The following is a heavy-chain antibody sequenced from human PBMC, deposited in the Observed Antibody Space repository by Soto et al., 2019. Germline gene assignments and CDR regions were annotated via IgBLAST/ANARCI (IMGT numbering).Heavy chain of an antibody. J-gene: IGHJ4*02. D-gene: IGHD4-17*01. CDR3: ARLNYGDFQLYYFDY. CDR2: IYYSGST. Sequence: SETLSLTCTVSGSSISGYYWNWVRQPPGKGLEWIGYIYYSGSTNYNPSLKSRVTISVDTSKNQFSLKLSSVTAADTAVYYCARLNYGDFQLYYFDYWGQGTLVTVSS. CDR1: GSSISGYY. V-gene: IGHV4-59*01.